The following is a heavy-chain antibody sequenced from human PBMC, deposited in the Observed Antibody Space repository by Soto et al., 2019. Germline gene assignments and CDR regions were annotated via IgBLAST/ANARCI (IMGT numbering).Heavy chain of an antibody. CDR3: ARDPAIYSGKFDYGLDV. CDR1: GFTFSSYE. D-gene: IGHD4-4*01. J-gene: IGHJ6*02. CDR2: IGTSGKTI. Sequence: GGSLRLSCAVSGFTFSSYEMNWVRQAPGKGLEWVSYIGTSGKTIYYADSVRGRFTISRDNAKNSLYLQMNSLRAEDTAVYFCARDPAIYSGKFDYGLDVWGRGTTVTVSS. V-gene: IGHV3-48*03.